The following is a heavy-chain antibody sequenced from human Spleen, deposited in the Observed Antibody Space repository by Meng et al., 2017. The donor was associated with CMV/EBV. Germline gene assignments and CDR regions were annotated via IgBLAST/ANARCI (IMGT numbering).Heavy chain of an antibody. V-gene: IGHV3-49*04. CDR1: GFIFGDYL. J-gene: IGHJ6*02. CDR2: MRKNGYGGTT. CDR3: TRGGTSAMRDRMDV. D-gene: IGHD2-2*01. Sequence: GESLKISCTASGFIFGDYLMGWVRQAPGKGPEWAGVMRKNGYGGTTEYAASVKGRFTISRDDSKSIAYLQMNSMKIEDTAVYYCTRGGTSAMRDRMDVWGQGTTVTVSS.